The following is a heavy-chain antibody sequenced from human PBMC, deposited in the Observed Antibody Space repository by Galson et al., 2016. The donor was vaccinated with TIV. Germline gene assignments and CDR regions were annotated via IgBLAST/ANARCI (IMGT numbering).Heavy chain of an antibody. J-gene: IGHJ5*02. Sequence: SVKVSCKASGYTFTSYHINWVRQATGQGLEWMGWINPDSGNTDYVQKFQGRVTMTRNISASTVYMELSSLRSEDTAVYYCARSWSVVAPNWVDPWGQGTLVTVSS. CDR1: GYTFTSYH. CDR3: ARSWSVVAPNWVDP. CDR2: INPDSGNT. D-gene: IGHD2-2*01. V-gene: IGHV1-8*02.